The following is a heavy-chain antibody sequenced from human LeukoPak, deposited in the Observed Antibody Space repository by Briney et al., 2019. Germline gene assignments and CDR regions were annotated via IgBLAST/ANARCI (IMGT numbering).Heavy chain of an antibody. V-gene: IGHV3-7*01. CDR1: GFTFSNYW. CDR3: ARGSIAVAQYIYYYYMDV. D-gene: IGHD6-19*01. Sequence: GGSLRLSCAASGFTFSNYWMSWVRQAPGKGLEWVANIKQDGSEKYYVDSVKGRFTISRDNAKNSLYLQMNSLRAEDTAVYYCARGSIAVAQYIYYYYMDVWGKGTTVIVSS. CDR2: IKQDGSEK. J-gene: IGHJ6*03.